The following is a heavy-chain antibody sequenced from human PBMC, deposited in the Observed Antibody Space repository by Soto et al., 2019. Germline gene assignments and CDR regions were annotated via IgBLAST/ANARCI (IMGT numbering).Heavy chain of an antibody. J-gene: IGHJ6*02. Sequence: SETLSLTCAVSGGSISSSNWWSWVRQPPGKGLEWIGEIYHSGSTNYNPSLKSRVTISVDKSKNQFSLKLSSVTAADTAVYYCAREPHPRLRSADYYYYGMDVWGQGTTVTVSS. D-gene: IGHD4-17*01. CDR2: IYHSGST. CDR3: AREPHPRLRSADYYYYGMDV. CDR1: GGSISSSNW. V-gene: IGHV4-4*02.